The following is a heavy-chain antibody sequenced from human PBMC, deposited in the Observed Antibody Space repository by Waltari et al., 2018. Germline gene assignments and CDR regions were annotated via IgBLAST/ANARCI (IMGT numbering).Heavy chain of an antibody. Sequence: QVQLVQSGAEVKKPGASVKVSCKVSGYTLTELSMHWVRQAPGTGLEWMGGFDPEDGETIYAQKSQGRVTMTEDTSTDTAYMELSSLRSEDTAVYYCATDQGAAAGYAFDIWGQGTMVTVSS. CDR2: FDPEDGET. J-gene: IGHJ3*02. V-gene: IGHV1-24*01. CDR1: GYTLTELS. D-gene: IGHD6-13*01. CDR3: ATDQGAAAGYAFDI.